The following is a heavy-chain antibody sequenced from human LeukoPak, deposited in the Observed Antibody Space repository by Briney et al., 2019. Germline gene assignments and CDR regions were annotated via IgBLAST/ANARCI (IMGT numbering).Heavy chain of an antibody. Sequence: GGSLRLSCAASGFTFSSYAMSWVRQAPGRGLEWVSAIGGNGGTTYYADSVKGRFTISRDNSKNTLYLHMNSLRVEDSAVYYCVRPFFPFEYWGQGTLVTVSS. CDR1: GFTFSSYA. CDR2: IGGNGGTT. D-gene: IGHD3-3*02. CDR3: VRPFFPFEY. J-gene: IGHJ4*02. V-gene: IGHV3-23*01.